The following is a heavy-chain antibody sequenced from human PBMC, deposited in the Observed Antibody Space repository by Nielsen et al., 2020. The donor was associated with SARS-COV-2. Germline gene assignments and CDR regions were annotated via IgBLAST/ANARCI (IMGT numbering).Heavy chain of an antibody. CDR2: IYSDDSA. V-gene: IGHV3-66*01. CDR3: VRDNWGRMDV. Sequence: SCKASGYTFTSYGISWVRQAAGKGLEWVSVIYSDDSASYADSVKGRFTVSRDNFKNMLFLQMNSLRAEDTGVYYCVRDNWGRMDVWGQGTTVTVSS. CDR1: GYTFTSYG. D-gene: IGHD7-27*01. J-gene: IGHJ6*02.